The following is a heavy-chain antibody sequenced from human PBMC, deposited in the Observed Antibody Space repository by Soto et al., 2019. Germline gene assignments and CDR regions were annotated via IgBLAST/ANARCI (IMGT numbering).Heavy chain of an antibody. V-gene: IGHV1-18*01. CDR2: ISTYNGNR. J-gene: IGHJ5*02. CDR1: GYTFTSYD. Sequence: QVQLVQSGAEVKKPGASVKVSCKASGYTFTSYDISWVRQAPGQGLEWMGWISTYNGNRNYAQKLQGRVTMTTDTSTSTAYMELRSLRSDDTAVYYCARGFRVAATRWWFDPWGQGTLVTVSS. CDR3: ARGFRVAATRWWFDP. D-gene: IGHD2-15*01.